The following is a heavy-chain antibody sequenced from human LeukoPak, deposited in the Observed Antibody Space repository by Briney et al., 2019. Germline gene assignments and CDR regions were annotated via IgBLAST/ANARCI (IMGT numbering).Heavy chain of an antibody. Sequence: SRTLSLTCTVSGGSISSGGYYWSWIRQHPGKGLEWIGNIDGSGTTYYNPSLKSRVTISVDTSKNQFSLKLRSVTEADTAVYYCAREAAEDVHYYDSSGYPDAFDIWGQGTIVTV. J-gene: IGHJ3*02. CDR1: GGSISSGGYY. CDR2: IDGSGTT. V-gene: IGHV4-31*03. D-gene: IGHD3-22*01. CDR3: AREAAEDVHYYDSSGYPDAFDI.